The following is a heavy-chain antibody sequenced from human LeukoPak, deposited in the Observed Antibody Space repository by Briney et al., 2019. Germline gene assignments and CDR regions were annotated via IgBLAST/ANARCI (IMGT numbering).Heavy chain of an antibody. CDR3: AVMYSSSWYWFDP. CDR2: IYYSGST. Sequence: SETLSLTCTVSGGSIXXXXXXXGWVRQPXXXXXXXXXNIYYSGSTXYNPSXXXXXXISVDTSKNQFSLKLSSVTAADTAVYYCAVMYSSSWYWFDPWGQGTLVTVSS. J-gene: IGHJ5*02. D-gene: IGHD6-13*01. V-gene: IGHV4-39*07. CDR1: GGSIXXXXXX.